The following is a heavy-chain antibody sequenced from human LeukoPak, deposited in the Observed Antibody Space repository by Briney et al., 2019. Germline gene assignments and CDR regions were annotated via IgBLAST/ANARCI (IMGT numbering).Heavy chain of an antibody. CDR3: ARVPLCYDSSALDY. J-gene: IGHJ4*02. CDR1: GGSFSGYY. Sequence: SETLSLTCAVYGGSFSGYYWSWIRQPPGKGLEWIGEINHSGSTNYNPSLKSRVTISVDTSKNQFSLKLSSVTAADTAVYYCARVPLCYDSSALDYWGQGTLVTVSS. CDR2: INHSGST. V-gene: IGHV4-34*01. D-gene: IGHD3-22*01.